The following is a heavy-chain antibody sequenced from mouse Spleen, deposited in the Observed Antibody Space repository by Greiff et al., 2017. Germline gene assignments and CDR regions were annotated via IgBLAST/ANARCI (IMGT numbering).Heavy chain of an antibody. Sequence: VQLQQSEAELVKPGASVKISCKASGYAFSSYWMNWVKQRPGKGLEWIGQIYPGDGDTNYNGKFKGKATLTADKSSSTAYMQLSSLTSEDSAVYFCARSGGLRSAMDYWGQGTSVTVSS. CDR3: ARSGGLRSAMDY. CDR1: GYAFSSYW. CDR2: IYPGDGDT. J-gene: IGHJ4*01. V-gene: IGHV1-80*01. D-gene: IGHD2-4*01.